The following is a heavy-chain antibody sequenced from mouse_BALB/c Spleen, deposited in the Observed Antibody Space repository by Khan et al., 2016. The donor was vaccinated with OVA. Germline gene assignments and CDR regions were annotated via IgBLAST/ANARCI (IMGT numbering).Heavy chain of an antibody. CDR3: GRTARRKY. CDR2: ISYSGST. V-gene: IGHV3-2*02. J-gene: IGHJ2*01. CDR1: GYSITSGYG. D-gene: IGHD1-2*01. Sequence: EVELPVSGPGLVKPSQSLSLTCTVTGYSITSGYGWNWIRPFPGNKLEWMGYISYSGSTNYNPSLKSRISIPRDTSQNQFFLQLNSVTTEDTATYYCGRTARRKYWGQGTTLTVSS.